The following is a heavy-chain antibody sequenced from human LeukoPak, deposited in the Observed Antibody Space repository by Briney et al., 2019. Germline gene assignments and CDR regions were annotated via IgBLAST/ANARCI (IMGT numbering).Heavy chain of an antibody. J-gene: IGHJ4*02. V-gene: IGHV3-23*01. D-gene: IGHD2-15*01. CDR3: ARFPTNIVVVVAATH. Sequence: PGGSLRLSCAASGFTFSNYAMSWVRQAPGKGLEWVSAISGSGGGTYYADSVKGRFTISRDNSKNTLYLQMNSLRAEDTAVYYCARFPTNIVVVVAATHWGQGTLVTVSS. CDR1: GFTFSNYA. CDR2: ISGSGGGT.